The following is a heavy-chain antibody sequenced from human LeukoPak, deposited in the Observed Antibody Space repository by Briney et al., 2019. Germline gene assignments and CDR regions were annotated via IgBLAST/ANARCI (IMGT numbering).Heavy chain of an antibody. Sequence: GGSLRLSCAASGFTFSDYYMSWIRQAPEKGLEWVSYISSSGSTIYYADSVKGRFTISRDNAKNSLYLQMNSLRAEDTAVYYCARAPFCSSTSCPNVIDYWGQGTLVTVSS. J-gene: IGHJ4*02. CDR1: GFTFSDYY. CDR2: ISSSGSTI. V-gene: IGHV3-11*01. CDR3: ARAPFCSSTSCPNVIDY. D-gene: IGHD2-2*01.